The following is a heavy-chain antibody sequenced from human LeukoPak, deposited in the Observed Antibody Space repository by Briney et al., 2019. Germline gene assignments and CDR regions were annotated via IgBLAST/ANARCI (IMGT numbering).Heavy chain of an antibody. D-gene: IGHD2-2*01. J-gene: IGHJ4*02. Sequence: SETLSLTCAVYGGSFSGYYWSWIRQPPGKGLEWIGEINHSGSTNYNPSLKSRVTISVDTSKNQFSLKLSSVTAADTAVYYCAREQAVVVPAARGDIDYWGQGTLVTVSS. CDR2: INHSGST. CDR1: GGSFSGYY. V-gene: IGHV4-34*01. CDR3: AREQAVVVPAARGDIDY.